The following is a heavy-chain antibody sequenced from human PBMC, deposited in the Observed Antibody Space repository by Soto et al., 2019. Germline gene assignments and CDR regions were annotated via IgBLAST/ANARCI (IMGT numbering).Heavy chain of an antibody. V-gene: IGHV1-69*06. CDR2: IIPIFGTA. CDR1: GGTFSSYA. D-gene: IGHD3-9*01. J-gene: IGHJ4*02. CDR3: ARGKAYYDILTGCFDY. Sequence: QVQLVQSGAEVKKPGSSVKVSCKASGGTFSSYAISWVRQAPGQGLEWMGGIIPIFGTANYAQKFQGRVTVTADKSTRAAYMELSSLRSEDTAVYYCARGKAYYDILTGCFDYWGQGTLVTVSS.